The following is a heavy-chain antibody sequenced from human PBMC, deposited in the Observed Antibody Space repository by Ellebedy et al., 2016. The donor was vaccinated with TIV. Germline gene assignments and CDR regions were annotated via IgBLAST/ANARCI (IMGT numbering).Heavy chain of an antibody. V-gene: IGHV3-7*01. CDR2: IKQDGSER. J-gene: IGHJ4*02. Sequence: GESLKISCAASGFTFSSNWMSWVRQAPGKGPEWVANIKQDGSERYYVDSVKDRFTISRDNAKSSLYLQMNFLRAEDTAVYYCARDKVEGPTTFYYWGQGALVTVSS. CDR3: ARDKVEGPTTFYY. CDR1: GFTFSSNW. D-gene: IGHD1-26*01.